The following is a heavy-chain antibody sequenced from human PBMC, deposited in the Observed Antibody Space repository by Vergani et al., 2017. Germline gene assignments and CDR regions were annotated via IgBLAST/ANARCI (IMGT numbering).Heavy chain of an antibody. Sequence: QVQLVESGGGVVQPGGSLRLSCAASGFTFSSYGMHWVRQAPGKGLEWVAFIRYDGSNKYYADSVKGRFTISRDNSKNTLYLQMNSLRAEDTAVYYCARGSEGYSGANDYWGQGTLVTVSS. V-gene: IGHV3-30*02. CDR1: GFTFSSYG. CDR3: ARGSEGYSGANDY. J-gene: IGHJ4*02. D-gene: IGHD3-10*01. CDR2: IRYDGSNK.